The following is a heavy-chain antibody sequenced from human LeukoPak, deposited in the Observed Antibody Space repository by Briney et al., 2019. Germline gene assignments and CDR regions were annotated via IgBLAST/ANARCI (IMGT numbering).Heavy chain of an antibody. CDR1: GGSISSYY. D-gene: IGHD2-2*01. CDR3: ARGYCSSTSCSHYNWFDP. Sequence: PSETLSLTCTVSGGSISSYYWSWIRQPLGKGLEWIGYIYYSGSTNYNPSIKSRVTISVDTSKNQFSLKLSSVTAADTAVYYCARGYCSSTSCSHYNWFDPWGQGTLVTVSS. V-gene: IGHV4-59*01. J-gene: IGHJ5*02. CDR2: IYYSGST.